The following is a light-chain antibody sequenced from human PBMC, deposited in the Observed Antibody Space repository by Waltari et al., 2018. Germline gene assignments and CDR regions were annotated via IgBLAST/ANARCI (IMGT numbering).Light chain of an antibody. CDR2: GAS. CDR3: QQYGSSRYT. J-gene: IGKJ2*01. Sequence: EIVLTQSPDTLSLSPGESATLSCRASQSVTRSYLAWYQQKPGRAPRLLIYGASNRATGIPDRFSGRGSGTEFTLTIRGLEPEDSAQYFCQQYGSSRYTFGQGTKVEIK. CDR1: QSVTRSY. V-gene: IGKV3-20*01.